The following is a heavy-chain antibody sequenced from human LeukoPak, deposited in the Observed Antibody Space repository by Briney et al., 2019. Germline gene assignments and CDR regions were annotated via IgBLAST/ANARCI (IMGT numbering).Heavy chain of an antibody. CDR3: AKDRGIYYSSSSFDY. J-gene: IGHJ4*02. CDR1: GFTFSSYS. V-gene: IGHV3-21*04. D-gene: IGHD6-13*01. Sequence: GGSLRLSCSASGFTFSSYSINWVRQAPGKGLEWVSSISSSSSYIYYADSVRGRFTISRDNAKNSLYLQMNSLRAEDTAVYYCAKDRGIYYSSSSFDYWGQGTLVTVSS. CDR2: ISSSSSYI.